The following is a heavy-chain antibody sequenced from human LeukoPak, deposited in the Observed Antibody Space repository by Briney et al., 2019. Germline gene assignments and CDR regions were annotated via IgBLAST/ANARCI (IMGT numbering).Heavy chain of an antibody. V-gene: IGHV1-18*01. CDR1: GYTFSSYS. Sequence: ASVKVSCKASGYTFSSYSISWVRQAPGQGLEWIGWISNYDGSTKFAQNLQGRVTLTTDTSTSTAYMELRSLRSDDTAVYYCARERWDYFDSSGYSFGGQGTLVTAS. D-gene: IGHD3-22*01. CDR2: ISNYDGST. CDR3: ARERWDYFDSSGYSF. J-gene: IGHJ4*02.